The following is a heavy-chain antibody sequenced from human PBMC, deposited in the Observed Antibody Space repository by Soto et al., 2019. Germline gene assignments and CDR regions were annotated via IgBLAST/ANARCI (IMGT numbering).Heavy chain of an antibody. CDR1: GFTFGTYW. J-gene: IGHJ4*02. Sequence: WGSLRLSCAASGFTFGTYWMSWVRQAPGKGLEWLATIKRDSSEKKYVGSVKGRFTVSRGNAKNSLYLQMDSLRAEDTAVYYCARDGITMIRGITVFDFWGQGTLVTVSS. D-gene: IGHD3-10*01. CDR2: IKRDSSEK. V-gene: IGHV3-7*01. CDR3: ARDGITMIRGITVFDF.